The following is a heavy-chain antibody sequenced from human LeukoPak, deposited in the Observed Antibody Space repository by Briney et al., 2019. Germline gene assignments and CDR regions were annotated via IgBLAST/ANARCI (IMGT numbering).Heavy chain of an antibody. D-gene: IGHD1-14*01. V-gene: IGHV3-30*02. Sequence: PGGSLRLSCAASGFTFSSYGMHWVRQAPGKGLEWVAFIRYDGSNKYYADSVKGRFTISRDDSKNSVYLQMNSLKTEDTAMYYCARATYSDSRKTVDHWGQGTPVTVSS. J-gene: IGHJ4*02. CDR2: IRYDGSNK. CDR1: GFTFSSYG. CDR3: ARATYSDSRKTVDH.